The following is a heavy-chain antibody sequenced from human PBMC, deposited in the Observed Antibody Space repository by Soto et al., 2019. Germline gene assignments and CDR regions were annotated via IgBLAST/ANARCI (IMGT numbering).Heavy chain of an antibody. Sequence: QVQLQESGPGLVKPSQTLSFTCTVSGDSINTPHYYWSWIRQPPGKGLEWIGYIYYSGSTYYNPSLKRRVTISVDMLKNQFSLKLNSVTAADTAVYYCARGYYYDSSPWPPGEWGQGTLVTVSS. CDR2: IYYSGST. V-gene: IGHV4-30-4*01. D-gene: IGHD3-22*01. CDR3: ARGYYYDSSPWPPGE. CDR1: GDSINTPHYY. J-gene: IGHJ4*02.